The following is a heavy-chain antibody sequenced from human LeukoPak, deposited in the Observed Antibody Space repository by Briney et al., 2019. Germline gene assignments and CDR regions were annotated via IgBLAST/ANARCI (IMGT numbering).Heavy chain of an antibody. CDR1: GGSISSYY. CDR3: ARSNYYDSSGYYRDAFDI. V-gene: IGHV4-4*07. J-gene: IGHJ3*02. Sequence: SETLSLTCTVSGGSISSYYWSWIRQPAGKGLEWIGRIYTSGSTNYNPSLKSRVTMSVDTSKNQFSLKLSSVTAADTAVYYCARSNYYDSSGYYRDAFDIWGQGTMVTVSS. D-gene: IGHD3-22*01. CDR2: IYTSGST.